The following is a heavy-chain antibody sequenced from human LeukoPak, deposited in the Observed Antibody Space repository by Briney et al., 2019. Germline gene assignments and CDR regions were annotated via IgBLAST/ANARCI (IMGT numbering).Heavy chain of an antibody. J-gene: IGHJ5*02. CDR1: GGSISSGGYS. CDR3: ARDYHDFPAGNWFDP. CDR2: IYYSGST. D-gene: IGHD3/OR15-3a*01. V-gene: IGHV4-30-4*07. Sequence: PSQTLSLTCAVSGGSISSGGYSWSWIRQPPGKGLEWIGYIYYSGSTYYNPSLKSRVTISVDTSKNQFSLKLSSVTAADTAVYYCARDYHDFPAGNWFDPWGQGTLVTVSS.